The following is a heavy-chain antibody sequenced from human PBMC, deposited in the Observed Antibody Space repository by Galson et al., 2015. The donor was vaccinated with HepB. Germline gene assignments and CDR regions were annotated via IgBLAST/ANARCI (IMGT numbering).Heavy chain of an antibody. CDR3: TRCYGDSMPDY. CDR1: GGSISSYY. Sequence: CKASGGSISSYYWSWIRQPPGKGLEWIGYIYYSGSTNYNPSLKSRVTISVDTSKNQFSLKLSSVTAADTAVYYCTRCYGDSMPDYWGQGTLVTVSS. V-gene: IGHV4-59*01. D-gene: IGHD4-17*01. J-gene: IGHJ4*02. CDR2: IYYSGST.